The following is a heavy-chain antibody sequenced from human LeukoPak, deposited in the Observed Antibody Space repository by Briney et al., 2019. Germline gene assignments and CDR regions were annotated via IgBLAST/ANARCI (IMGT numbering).Heavy chain of an antibody. CDR2: ISGCGGST. Sequence: GGSLRLSCAASGFTFSSYAMSWVRQAPGKGVEWVSAISGCGGSTYYADSVKGRFTISRDNSKNAQYLQMNSLRAEDTAVYYCAKSRITMVRGVITNFDYWGQGTLVTVSS. J-gene: IGHJ4*02. V-gene: IGHV3-23*01. CDR3: AKSRITMVRGVITNFDY. CDR1: GFTFSSYA. D-gene: IGHD3-10*01.